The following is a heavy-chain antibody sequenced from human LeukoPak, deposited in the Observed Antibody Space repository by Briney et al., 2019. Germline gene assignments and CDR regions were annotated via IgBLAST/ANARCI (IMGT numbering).Heavy chain of an antibody. CDR2: MNPNSGNT. V-gene: IGHV1-8*01. D-gene: IGHD2-15*01. J-gene: IGHJ4*02. CDR1: GYTFTTYD. CDR3: ASVICSGGSCYSYNLDY. Sequence: GASVKVSCKASGYTFTTYDVNWVRQATGQGLEWMGWMNPNSGNTGYAQKFQGRVNMTSNTSISTAYMELSSLRAEDTAVYYCASVICSGGSCYSYNLDYWGQGTLVTVSS.